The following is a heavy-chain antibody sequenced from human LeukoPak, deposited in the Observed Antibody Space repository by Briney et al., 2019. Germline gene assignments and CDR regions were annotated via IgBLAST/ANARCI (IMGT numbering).Heavy chain of an antibody. CDR3: ARNGYTSSWYRN. D-gene: IGHD6-13*01. Sequence: GGSLRLSCAASGFTFSNYAMHWVRQAPGKGLEWVSVIHSGGSTYYADSVKGRFTISRDNSKNTLYLQMNSLRAEDTAVYYCARNGYTSSWYRNWGQGTLVTVSS. CDR1: GFTFSNYA. J-gene: IGHJ4*02. CDR2: IHSGGST. V-gene: IGHV3-53*01.